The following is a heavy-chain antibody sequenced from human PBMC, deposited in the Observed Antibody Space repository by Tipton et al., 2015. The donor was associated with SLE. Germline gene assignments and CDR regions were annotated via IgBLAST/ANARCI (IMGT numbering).Heavy chain of an antibody. J-gene: IGHJ6*02. CDR1: GGSFSGYY. V-gene: IGHV4-34*01. CDR2: INHSGST. Sequence: GLVKPSETLSLTCAVYGGSFSGYYWSWIRQPPGKGLEWIGKINHSGSTNYNPSLKSRVTISVDTSKNQFSLKLSSVTAADTAVYYCASWEASSWMDVWGQGTTVTVSS. D-gene: IGHD1-26*01. CDR3: ASWEASSWMDV.